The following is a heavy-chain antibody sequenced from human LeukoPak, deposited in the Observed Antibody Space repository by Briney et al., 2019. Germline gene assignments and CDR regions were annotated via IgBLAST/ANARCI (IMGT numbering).Heavy chain of an antibody. D-gene: IGHD6-6*01. CDR2: INWNGGST. J-gene: IGHJ5*02. V-gene: IGHV3-20*04. Sequence: GGSLRLSCAASGFTFDDYGMSWVRQAPGKGLEWVSGINWNGGSTGYADSVKGRFTISRDNAKNSLYLQMNSLRAEDTALYYCAGDATSSIAARLSDPNWFDPWGQGTLVTVSS. CDR3: AGDATSSIAARLSDPNWFDP. CDR1: GFTFDDYG.